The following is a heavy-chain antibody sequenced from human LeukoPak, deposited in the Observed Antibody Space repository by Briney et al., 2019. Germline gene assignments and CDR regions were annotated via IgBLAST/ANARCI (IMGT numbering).Heavy chain of an antibody. CDR1: GGSFSGYY. D-gene: IGHD6-19*01. CDR3: ARGQRSSGWYRTFDY. CDR2: INHSEST. Sequence: PSETLSLTCAVYGGSFSGYYWSWIRQPPGKGLDWIGEINHSESTNYNPSLKSRVTISVDTSKNQFSLKLSSVTAADTAVYYCARGQRSSGWYRTFDYWGQGTLVTVSS. J-gene: IGHJ4*02. V-gene: IGHV4-34*01.